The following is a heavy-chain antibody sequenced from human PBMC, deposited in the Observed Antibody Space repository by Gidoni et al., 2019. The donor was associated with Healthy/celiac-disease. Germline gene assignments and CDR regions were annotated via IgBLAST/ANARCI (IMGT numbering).Heavy chain of an antibody. D-gene: IGHD1-26*01. V-gene: IGHV4-39*01. CDR3: AAMYSGSYGGDY. CDR1: GGSISSSSYY. Sequence: QLQLQESGPGLVKPSETLSLTCTVSGGSISSSSYYWGWIRQPPGKGLEWIGSIYYSGSTYYNPSLKSRVTISVDTSKNQFSLKLSSVTAADTAVYYCAAMYSGSYGGDYWGQGTLVTVSS. J-gene: IGHJ4*02. CDR2: IYYSGST.